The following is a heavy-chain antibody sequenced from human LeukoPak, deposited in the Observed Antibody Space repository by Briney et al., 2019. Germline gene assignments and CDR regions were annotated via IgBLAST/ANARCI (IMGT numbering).Heavy chain of an antibody. V-gene: IGHV4-59*12. CDR3: ARVGITATTPDD. J-gene: IGHJ4*02. D-gene: IGHD1-7*01. CDR2: IYYSGRT. CDR1: GVSIWCYY. Sequence: SETLSLTCTVSGVSIWCYYWSWLRQPTGKGLEWIRYIYYSGRTNYNTSLKSRITISVNMSKKHFSLQLSSVTAAATALYYSARVGITATTPDDGSQGTLVT.